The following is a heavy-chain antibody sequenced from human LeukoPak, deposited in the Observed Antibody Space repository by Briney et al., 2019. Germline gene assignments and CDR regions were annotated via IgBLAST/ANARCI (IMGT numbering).Heavy chain of an antibody. CDR2: ISYDGSNK. Sequence: PGGSLRLSCAASGFTFSSNAMHWVRQAPGKGLEWVAIISYDGSNKYYADSVKGRFTISRDKSKNTLYLQMNSLRAEDTAVYYCARDPYYGSGSYLWGQGTLVTVSS. J-gene: IGHJ4*02. V-gene: IGHV3-30*14. CDR3: ARDPYYGSGSYL. CDR1: GFTFSSNA. D-gene: IGHD3-10*01.